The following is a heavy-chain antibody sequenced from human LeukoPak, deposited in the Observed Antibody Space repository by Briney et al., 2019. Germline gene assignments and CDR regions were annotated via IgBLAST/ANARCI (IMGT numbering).Heavy chain of an antibody. V-gene: IGHV4-59*01. J-gene: IGHJ4*02. CDR3: ARVSGDYYDSSGYYFDY. CDR1: GGSISSYY. Sequence: PSETLSLTCTVSGGSISSYYWSWIRQPPGKGLEWIGYIYYSGSTNYNPSLKSRVTISVDTSKNQFSLKLSSVTAADTAVYYCARVSGDYYDSSGYYFDYWGQGTLVTVSS. CDR2: IYYSGST. D-gene: IGHD3-22*01.